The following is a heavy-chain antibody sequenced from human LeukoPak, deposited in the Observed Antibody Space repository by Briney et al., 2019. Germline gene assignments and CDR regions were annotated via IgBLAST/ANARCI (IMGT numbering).Heavy chain of an antibody. Sequence: GESLKISCKGSGYSFTTYWIGWVRQMPGKGLEWMGIIYPGDSDTRYSPSFQAHVTISAAKSISTAFLQWSSLKASDTAMYYCARSYCSSISCSSGGTFGYWGQGTLVTVSS. J-gene: IGHJ4*02. CDR2: IYPGDSDT. CDR3: ARSYCSSISCSSGGTFGY. CDR1: GYSFTTYW. V-gene: IGHV5-51*01. D-gene: IGHD2-2*01.